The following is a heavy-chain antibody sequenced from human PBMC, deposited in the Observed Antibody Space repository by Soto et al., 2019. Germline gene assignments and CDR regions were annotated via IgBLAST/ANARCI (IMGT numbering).Heavy chain of an antibody. CDR1: GVSTSNHY. CDR2: IYYRGTT. V-gene: IGHV4-59*11. CDR3: ARGGGSPYHDHEFDY. J-gene: IGHJ4*02. D-gene: IGHD2-2*01. Sequence: NPSETLSLTCSVSGVSTSNHYWTWIRKPPGQGPEWIGCIYYRGTTNYNASFNSRVTISVDTSKNQFSLKLTSVTTADTAVYYCARGGGSPYHDHEFDYWGQGILVTVSS.